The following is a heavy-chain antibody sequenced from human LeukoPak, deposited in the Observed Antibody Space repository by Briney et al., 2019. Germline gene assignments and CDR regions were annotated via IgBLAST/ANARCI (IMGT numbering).Heavy chain of an antibody. Sequence: GGSLRLSCAASGFTVSSNYMSWVRQAPGKGLEWVSVIYSGGSTYYADSVKGRFTISRDNSKNTLYLQMNSLRAEDTAVYYCAREVGVATISYYYYGMDVWGQGTTVTVSS. CDR2: IYSGGST. J-gene: IGHJ6*02. CDR1: GFTVSSNY. D-gene: IGHD5-12*01. V-gene: IGHV3-66*01. CDR3: AREVGVATISYYYYGMDV.